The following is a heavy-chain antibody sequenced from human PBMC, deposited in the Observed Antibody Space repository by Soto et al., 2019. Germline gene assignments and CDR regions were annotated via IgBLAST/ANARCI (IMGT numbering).Heavy chain of an antibody. V-gene: IGHV1-18*01. CDR1: GYTFTSYG. Sequence: QVQLVQSGAEVKKPGASVKVTCKASGYTFTSYGISWVRQAPGQGLEWMGWISAYNGNTNYAQKLQGRVTMTTDTTTSTAYVELRSLRSDDTAVYYCARESTMRGLEYWGQGTLVTVSS. J-gene: IGHJ4*02. CDR3: ARESTMRGLEY. CDR2: ISAYNGNT. D-gene: IGHD5-12*01.